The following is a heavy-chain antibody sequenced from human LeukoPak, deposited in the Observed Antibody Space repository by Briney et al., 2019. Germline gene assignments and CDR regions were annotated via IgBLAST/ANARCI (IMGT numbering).Heavy chain of an antibody. D-gene: IGHD5-12*01. CDR3: ARGAAIMSDYFDY. CDR2: IYSSGSA. CDR1: GVSISNYY. J-gene: IGHJ4*02. V-gene: IGHV4-4*07. Sequence: SETLSLTCNVSGVSISNYYWSWIRQPAEKGLEWIGRIYSSGSANYNPSLMSRVTMSVDTSKNRFSLKLSSVTAADTAVYYCARGAAIMSDYFDYWGQGVLLTVSS.